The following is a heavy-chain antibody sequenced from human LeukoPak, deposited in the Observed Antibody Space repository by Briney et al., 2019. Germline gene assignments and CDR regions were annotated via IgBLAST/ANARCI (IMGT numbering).Heavy chain of an antibody. CDR1: GGSISSSSYY. V-gene: IGHV4-39*01. J-gene: IGHJ5*02. D-gene: IGHD2-2*01. Sequence: SETLSLTCTVSGGSISSSSYYWGWIRQPPGKRLEWIGSIYYSGSTYYNPSLKSRVTISVDTSKNQFSLKLSSVTAADTAVYYGVTLGYCSSTSCYANWFDPWGQGTLVTVSS. CDR2: IYYSGST. CDR3: VTLGYCSSTSCYANWFDP.